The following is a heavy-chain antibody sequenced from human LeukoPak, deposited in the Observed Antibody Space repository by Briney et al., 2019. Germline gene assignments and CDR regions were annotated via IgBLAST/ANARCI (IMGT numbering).Heavy chain of an antibody. CDR2: INGLGGTT. CDR3: AKAPRDGYNPLDY. D-gene: IGHD5-24*01. CDR1: GFTFSSYA. Sequence: GGSLRLSCAASGFTFSSYAMTWVRQAPGKGLEWVSAINGLGGTTYYSDSVKGRFTISRDNSKNTLYLEVNSLRAEDTAVYLCAKAPRDGYNPLDYWGQGTLVTVSS. J-gene: IGHJ4*02. V-gene: IGHV3-23*01.